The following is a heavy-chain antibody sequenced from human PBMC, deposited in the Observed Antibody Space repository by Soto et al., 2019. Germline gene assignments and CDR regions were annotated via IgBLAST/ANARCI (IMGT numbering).Heavy chain of an antibody. Sequence: QVQLVQSGAEVKKPGSSVKVSCKASGGTFSSYAISWVRQAPGQGLEWMGGIIPIFGTANYAQKFQSRVTITAVESTSTAYMELSRLRSEDTAVYYCECDLVFCGSGRNRGIFDYWGQGTLVTVSS. V-gene: IGHV1-69*01. CDR3: ECDLVFCGSGRNRGIFDY. D-gene: IGHD3-10*01. CDR2: IIPIFGTA. CDR1: GGTFSSYA. J-gene: IGHJ4*02.